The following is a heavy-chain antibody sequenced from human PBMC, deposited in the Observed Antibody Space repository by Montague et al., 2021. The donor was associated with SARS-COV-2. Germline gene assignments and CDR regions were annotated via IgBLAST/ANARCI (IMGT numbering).Heavy chain of an antibody. CDR3: ARDPWRITIFGVVTRYGMDR. CDR2: IYYSGST. CDR1: GGSVSSGSYY. J-gene: IGHJ6*02. D-gene: IGHD3-3*01. V-gene: IGHV4-61*01. Sequence: SETLSLTCTVSGGSVSSGSYYWSWIRQPPGKGLEWIGYIYYSGSTNYNPSLKSRVTISVDTSKNQFSLKLSSVTAADTAVYYCARDPWRITIFGVVTRYGMDRWGQGTPGTVSS.